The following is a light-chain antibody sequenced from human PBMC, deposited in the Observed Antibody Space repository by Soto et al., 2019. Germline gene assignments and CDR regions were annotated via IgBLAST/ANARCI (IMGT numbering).Light chain of an antibody. CDR1: QTISSW. CDR2: KAS. CDR3: QQSLTMPIT. V-gene: IGKV1-5*03. J-gene: IGKJ5*01. Sequence: DIQMTQSPSTLSGSVGDRVTITCRASQTISSWLAWYQQKPGKAPKLLIYKASTLKSGVPSRFSGSGSGTEFTLTISSLQPDDFATYYCQQSLTMPITFGHGTRLEIK.